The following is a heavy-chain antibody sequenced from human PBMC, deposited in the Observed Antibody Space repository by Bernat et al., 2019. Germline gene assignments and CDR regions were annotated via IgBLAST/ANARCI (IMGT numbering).Heavy chain of an antibody. CDR1: GYAFSCCA. V-gene: IGHV3-66*01. J-gene: IGHJ4*02. CDR3: ARDSCTTTSCYGD. D-gene: IGHD2-2*01. CDR2: IYSDGST. Sequence: EVQLVESGGDLVQPGGSLSLSCAASGYAFSCCAVTWVRQAPGKGLEWVSTIYSDGSTYYADSVKGRFTISRDNSKNTLYLQMNGLRAEDTAVYYCARDSCTTTSCYGDWGQGTQVTVSS.